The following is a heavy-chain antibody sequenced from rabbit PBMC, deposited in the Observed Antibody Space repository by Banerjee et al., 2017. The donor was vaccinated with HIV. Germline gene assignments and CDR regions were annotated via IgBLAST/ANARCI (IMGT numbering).Heavy chain of an antibody. CDR2: MHAGSSGST. CDR1: GFSFSSSYW. Sequence: QEQLVESGGGLVQPEGSLTLTCTASGFSFSSSYWICWVRQAPGKGLEWIACMHAGSSGSTYYASWAKGRFTISKTSSTTVTLQMTSLTAADTATYFCARDNDINNIYTTFTLWGPGTLVTVS. D-gene: IGHD1-1*01. J-gene: IGHJ4*01. CDR3: ARDNDINNIYTTFTL. V-gene: IGHV1S45*01.